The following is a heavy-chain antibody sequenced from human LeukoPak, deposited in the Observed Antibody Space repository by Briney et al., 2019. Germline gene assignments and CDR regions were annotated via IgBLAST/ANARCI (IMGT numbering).Heavy chain of an antibody. D-gene: IGHD3-3*01. Sequence: GGSLRLSCAASGFTLSSHWMSWVRQAPGKGLEWVAFIRYDGSNKYYADSVKGRFTISRDNSKNTLYLQMNSLRAEDTAVYYCAKDQNDFWSGYYAFDYWGQGTLVTVSS. J-gene: IGHJ4*02. CDR1: GFTLSSHW. CDR2: IRYDGSNK. V-gene: IGHV3-30*02. CDR3: AKDQNDFWSGYYAFDY.